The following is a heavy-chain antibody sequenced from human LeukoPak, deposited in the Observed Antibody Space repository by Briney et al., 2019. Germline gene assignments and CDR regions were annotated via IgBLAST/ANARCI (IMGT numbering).Heavy chain of an antibody. Sequence: SETLSLTCTVSGGSISNYYWSWIRQPPGKGLEWIGYIYYSGSTNYNPSLKSRVTISVDTSKKQFSLKLSSVTAADTAVYYCARQLRYFDWLFPRWGQGTLVTVSS. CDR2: IYYSGST. CDR3: ARQLRYFDWLFPR. J-gene: IGHJ4*02. V-gene: IGHV4-59*08. D-gene: IGHD3-9*01. CDR1: GGSISNYY.